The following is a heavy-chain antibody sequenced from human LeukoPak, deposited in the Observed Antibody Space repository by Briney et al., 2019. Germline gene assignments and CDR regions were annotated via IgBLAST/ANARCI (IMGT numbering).Heavy chain of an antibody. CDR1: GYTFTSCG. V-gene: IGHV1-18*01. CDR3: ASDSAAGTNYFDY. J-gene: IGHJ4*02. CDR2: ISAYNGNT. Sequence: GASVKVSCKASGYTFTSCGISWVRQAPGQGLEWMGYISAYNGNTNYPKGLQGRVTMTTDTSTSTAYMELRSLRSDDTAVYYCASDSAAGTNYFDYWGQGTLVTVSS. D-gene: IGHD6-19*01.